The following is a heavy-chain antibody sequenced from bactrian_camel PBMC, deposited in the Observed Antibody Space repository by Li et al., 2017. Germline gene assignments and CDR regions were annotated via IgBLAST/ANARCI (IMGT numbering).Heavy chain of an antibody. Sequence: HVQLVESGGGLVQPGGSLRLSCAASGFTFSNYYMIWVRQAPEKGLEWVSSLNGDGTMTYYTDAVKGRFTISRDNAKNTVNLQMNNLNLEDTALYYCALSGFGYWGQGTQVTVS. J-gene: IGHJ6*01. CDR1: GFTFSNYY. CDR2: LNGDGTMT. V-gene: IGHV3-2*01. CDR3: ALSGFGY.